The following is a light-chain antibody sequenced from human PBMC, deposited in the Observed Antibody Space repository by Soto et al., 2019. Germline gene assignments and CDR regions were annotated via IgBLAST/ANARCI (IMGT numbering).Light chain of an antibody. CDR3: QQRNVWPPIT. CDR1: QSVGSRY. Sequence: IILTPSPCTLSFVAGERVPLSCRASQSVGSRYLAWYQQKPGQAPRLLIYDASNRANGVPDRFGGSRSGTEFTLTINSLEPEDFAVYYCQQRNVWPPITIGQGTGLDIK. CDR2: DAS. J-gene: IGKJ5*01. V-gene: IGKV3-11*01.